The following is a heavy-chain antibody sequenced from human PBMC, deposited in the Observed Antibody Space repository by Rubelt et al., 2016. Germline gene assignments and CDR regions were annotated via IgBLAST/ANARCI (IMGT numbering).Heavy chain of an antibody. D-gene: IGHD1-1*01. CDR1: GGSISSSSYY. J-gene: IGHJ4*02. Sequence: QLQLQESGPGLVKPSETLSLTCTVSGGSISSSSYYWGWIRQPPGKGLEWIGYIYYSGSTYYNPSLKSRVTISVDTSKNQFSLKLSSVTAADTAVYYCARLLWAHGTDYWGQGTLVTVSS. CDR3: ARLLWAHGTDY. CDR2: IYYSGST. V-gene: IGHV4-39*07.